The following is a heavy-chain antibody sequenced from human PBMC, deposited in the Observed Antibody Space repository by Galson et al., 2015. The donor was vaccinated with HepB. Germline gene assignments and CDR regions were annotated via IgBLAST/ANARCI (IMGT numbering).Heavy chain of an antibody. Sequence: SLRLSCAASGFTFSSYYMSWVRQAPGKGLEWVSYISSSGSTIYYADSVKGRFTISRDKSKNSLYLQMNSLRAEDTAVYYCARDRYDWRSGTTSAIDYWGQGTLVTVSS. CDR2: ISSSGSTI. V-gene: IGHV3-11*01. J-gene: IGHJ4*02. CDR1: GFTFSSYY. CDR3: ARDRYDWRSGTTSAIDY. D-gene: IGHD3-16*01.